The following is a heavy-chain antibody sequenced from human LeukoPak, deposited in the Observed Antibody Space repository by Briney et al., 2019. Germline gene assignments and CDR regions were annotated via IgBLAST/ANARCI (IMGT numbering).Heavy chain of an antibody. CDR1: GFTFSCYA. Sequence: GGSLRLSCAASGFTFSCYAMSWVRQAPGKGLEWVSAISASGGSTYFADSVKGRFTISRDNSKNTLYLQMNSLRAEDTAVYYCAKDEAYGSGTYSVWGQGTLVTVSS. CDR3: AKDEAYGSGTYSV. CDR2: ISASGGST. J-gene: IGHJ4*02. V-gene: IGHV3-23*01. D-gene: IGHD3-10*01.